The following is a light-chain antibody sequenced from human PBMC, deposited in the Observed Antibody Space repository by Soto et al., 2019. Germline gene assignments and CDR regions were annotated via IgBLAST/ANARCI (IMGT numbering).Light chain of an antibody. Sequence: QSALTQPASVSGSPGQSITISCTGTSSDVGSSNLVSWYQQHPGKAPKLMIHEVSQRPSGVSHRFSGSKSANTASLTISGLQAEDEADYYCYSNAGGPGVFGGGTKLTVL. CDR3: YSNAGGPGV. CDR2: EVS. CDR1: SSDVGSSNL. V-gene: IGLV2-23*02. J-gene: IGLJ3*02.